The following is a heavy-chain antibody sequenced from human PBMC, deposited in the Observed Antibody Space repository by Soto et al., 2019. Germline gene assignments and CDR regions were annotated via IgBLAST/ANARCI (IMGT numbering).Heavy chain of an antibody. V-gene: IGHV3-30*18. CDR2: VSYDGSNK. Sequence: GGSLRLSCAASGFTFSSYGVHWVRQAPGKGLEWVASVSYDGSNKHYGDSVKGRFTISRDNSRNTLDLQMNSLRAEDTAVYYCAKDKVEQWLVLGAFDIWGQGTMVTVSS. D-gene: IGHD6-19*01. CDR3: AKDKVEQWLVLGAFDI. J-gene: IGHJ3*02. CDR1: GFTFSSYG.